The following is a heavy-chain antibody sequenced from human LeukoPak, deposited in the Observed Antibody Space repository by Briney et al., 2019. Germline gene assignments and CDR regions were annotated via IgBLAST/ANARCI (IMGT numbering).Heavy chain of an antibody. J-gene: IGHJ5*02. CDR3: VRDDLRTTYRFSWDP. Sequence: SETLSLTCTVSGGSIGFYFWSWIRQSAGKGLEWIGRINGNGVTNNNPSLKSRVTMSVDTSKSQFSLNLRSVTAADTSVYYCVRDDLRTTYRFSWDPWGQGILVTV. CDR1: GGSIGFYF. D-gene: IGHD3-16*02. CDR2: INGNGVT. V-gene: IGHV4-4*07.